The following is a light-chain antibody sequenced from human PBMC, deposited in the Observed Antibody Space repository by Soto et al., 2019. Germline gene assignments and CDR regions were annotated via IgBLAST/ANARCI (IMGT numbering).Light chain of an antibody. J-gene: IGLJ2*01. CDR2: DTS. V-gene: IGLV7-46*01. CDR3: LLSYSGADVV. CDR1: TGAVTSGHY. Sequence: QTVVTQEPSLTVSPGGTVTLTCGSSTGAVTSGHYPYWFQQKPGQAPRTLIYDTSNKHSWTPARFSGSLLGGKAALTLSGAQPEDEAEYYCLLSYSGADVVFGGGTNLTVL.